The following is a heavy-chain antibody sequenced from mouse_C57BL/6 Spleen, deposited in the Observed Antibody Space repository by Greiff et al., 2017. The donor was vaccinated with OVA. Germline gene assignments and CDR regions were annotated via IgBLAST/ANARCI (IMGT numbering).Heavy chain of an antibody. V-gene: IGHV5-6*01. J-gene: IGHJ2*01. CDR1: GFTFSSYG. D-gene: IGHD3-2*02. Sequence: EVQGVESGGDLVKPGGSLKLSCAASGFTFSSYGMSWVRQTPDKRLEWVATISSGGSYTYYPDSVKGRFTISRDKAKNTLYLQMSSLKSEDTAMYYCARGRGSSGYYFDDWGQGTTLTVSS. CDR2: ISSGGSYT. CDR3: ARGRGSSGYYFDD.